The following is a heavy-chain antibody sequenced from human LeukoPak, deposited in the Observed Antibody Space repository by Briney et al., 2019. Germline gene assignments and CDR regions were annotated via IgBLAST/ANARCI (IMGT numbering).Heavy chain of an antibody. V-gene: IGHV3-23*01. CDR3: AKDTGVVPAAIHDY. Sequence: TGGSLRLSCAASGFTFSSYAMSWVRQAPGKGLEWVSAISGSGGSTYYADSVKGRFTISRDNSKNTLYLQMNSLRAEDTAVYYCAKDTGVVPAAIHDYWGQGTLVTVSP. CDR2: ISGSGGST. D-gene: IGHD2-2*01. CDR1: GFTFSSYA. J-gene: IGHJ4*02.